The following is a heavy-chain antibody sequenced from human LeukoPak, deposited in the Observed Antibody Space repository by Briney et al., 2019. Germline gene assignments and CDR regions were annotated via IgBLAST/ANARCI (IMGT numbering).Heavy chain of an antibody. J-gene: IGHJ4*02. CDR2: IYYSGST. Sequence: SETLSLTCTVSGGSISSYYWSWIRQPPGKGLEWIGYIYYSGSTNYNPSLKSRVTISVDTSKNQFSLKLSSVTAADTAVYYRARAVPGIADWGQGTLVTVSS. V-gene: IGHV4-59*01. D-gene: IGHD6-13*01. CDR1: GGSISSYY. CDR3: ARAVPGIAD.